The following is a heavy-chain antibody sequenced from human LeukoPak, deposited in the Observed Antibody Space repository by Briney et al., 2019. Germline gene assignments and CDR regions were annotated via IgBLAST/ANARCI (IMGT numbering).Heavy chain of an antibody. CDR2: IYYDGST. CDR1: GGSISSYY. Sequence: PSETLSLTCTVSGGSISSYYWNWIRQPPGKGLEWIGYIYYDGSTNYNPSLKSRVTISLDTSKNQFSLKLTSVTAADTAIYYCASDRYLLGDYGMDVWGQGTTVTVSS. D-gene: IGHD3-16*01. CDR3: ASDRYLLGDYGMDV. J-gene: IGHJ6*02. V-gene: IGHV4-59*01.